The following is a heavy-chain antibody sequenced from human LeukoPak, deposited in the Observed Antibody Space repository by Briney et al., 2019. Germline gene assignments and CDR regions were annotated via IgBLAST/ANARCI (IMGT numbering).Heavy chain of an antibody. CDR3: ARSPLVGATTWSEFDY. CDR2: INPNSGGT. Sequence: ASVKVSCKASGYTFTGYYMHWVRQAPGQGLEWMGWINPNSGGTTYAQKFQGRVTMTRDTSISTAYMELSRLRSDDTAVYYCARSPLVGATTWSEFDYWGQGTLVTVSS. V-gene: IGHV1-2*02. J-gene: IGHJ4*02. CDR1: GYTFTGYY. D-gene: IGHD1-26*01.